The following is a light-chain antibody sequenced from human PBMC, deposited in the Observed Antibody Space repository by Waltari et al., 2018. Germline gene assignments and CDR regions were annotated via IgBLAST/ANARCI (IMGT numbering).Light chain of an antibody. CDR2: WAS. V-gene: IGKV4-1*01. CDR1: QSVLYTSNNKNY. J-gene: IGKJ4*01. Sequence: DIVMTQSQDSLAVSLGERATIHCKSSQSVLYTSNNKNYLAWYQQRPGQPPTLLIRWASTRESGVPDRFSGSGSGTDFTLTITSLQAEDVAVYYCQEYYSPQLTFGGGTKVEIK. CDR3: QEYYSPQLT.